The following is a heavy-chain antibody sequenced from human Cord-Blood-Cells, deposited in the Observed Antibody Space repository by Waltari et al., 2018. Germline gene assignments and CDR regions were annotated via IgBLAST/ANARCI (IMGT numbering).Heavy chain of an antibody. V-gene: IGHV4-34*01. CDR2: INHSGST. CDR3: ARVYYDYVYGMDV. J-gene: IGHJ6*02. D-gene: IGHD3-16*01. Sequence: QVQLQQWGAGLLKPSETLSLPCAVYGGSFSGYYWSWIRQPPGKGLEWIGEINHSGSTNYNPSLKSRVTISVDTSKNQFSLKLSSVTAADTAVYYCARVYYDYVYGMDVWGQGTTVTVSS. CDR1: GGSFSGYY.